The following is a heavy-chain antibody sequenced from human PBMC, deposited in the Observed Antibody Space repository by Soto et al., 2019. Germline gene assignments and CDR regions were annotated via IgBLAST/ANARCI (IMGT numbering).Heavy chain of an antibody. CDR2: IVVARGNT. CDR1: GFTFSTSA. J-gene: IGHJ3*01. Sequence: QMQLVQSGPEVKRPGTSVKVSCKASGFTFSTSAIHWVRRARGQRLEWMGWIVVARGNTNYAQKFQERVTITRDMSTNTVSMELSRLTSEDTAMYFCAARSYIYSGPDREKGPFDLWGQGTKVTVSS. D-gene: IGHD5-12*01. CDR3: AARSYIYSGPDREKGPFDL. V-gene: IGHV1-58*02.